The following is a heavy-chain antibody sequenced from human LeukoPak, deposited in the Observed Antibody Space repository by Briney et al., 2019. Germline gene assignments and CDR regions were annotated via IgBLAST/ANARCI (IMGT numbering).Heavy chain of an antibody. CDR2: INRSGTT. D-gene: IGHD3-3*01. Sequence: SETLSLTCAVHGGSFSGYSWHWIRHSPGKGLEWIGEINRSGTTNYNESLKSRVTMSVDTSKIQFSLSLRSVTAADTAVYYCARMPKHITILGVVAIKPVWGQGTLVSVSS. CDR1: GGSFSGYS. V-gene: IGHV4-34*01. CDR3: ARMPKHITILGVVAIKPV. J-gene: IGHJ4*02.